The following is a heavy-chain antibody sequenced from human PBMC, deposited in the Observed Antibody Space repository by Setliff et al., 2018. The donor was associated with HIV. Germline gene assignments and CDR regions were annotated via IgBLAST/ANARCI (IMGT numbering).Heavy chain of an antibody. J-gene: IGHJ4*02. CDR2: IYYSGST. V-gene: IGHV4-39*01. CDR1: GGSIYGRDYY. D-gene: IGHD3-10*01. CDR3: ARQGQFGSE. Sequence: SETLSLTCTVSGGSIYGRDYYWGWIRQPPGKRMESIGRIYYSGSTYYKPSLKSRVTISVDTSKNQFSLKLSSVTAADTAVYYCARQGQFGSEWGQGTLVTVSS.